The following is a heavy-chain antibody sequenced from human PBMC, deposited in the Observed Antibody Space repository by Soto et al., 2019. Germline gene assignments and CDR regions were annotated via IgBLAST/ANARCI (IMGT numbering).Heavy chain of an antibody. Sequence: QVQLVESGGGVVQPGRSLRLSCAASGFTFSSYGMHWVRQAPGKGLEWVAVISYDGSNKYYADSVKGRFTISRDNSKSTLYLQMNSLRAEDTAVYYCAKDSGSGYREDAFDIWGQGTMVTVSS. CDR2: ISYDGSNK. J-gene: IGHJ3*02. CDR3: AKDSGSGYREDAFDI. CDR1: GFTFSSYG. D-gene: IGHD3-3*01. V-gene: IGHV3-30*18.